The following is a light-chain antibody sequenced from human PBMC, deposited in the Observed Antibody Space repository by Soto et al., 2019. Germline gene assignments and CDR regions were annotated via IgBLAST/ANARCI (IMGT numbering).Light chain of an antibody. V-gene: IGKV3-11*01. CDR1: QSVGSY. Sequence: EIVLIQSPATLSLSPVERATLSCRASQSVGSYLAWYQHKPGQAPRLLISDASNRATGIPARFSGSGSETDFTLTIRSLEPEDSAVYYCQQRSNWPSLTFGGGTKGDIK. CDR2: DAS. CDR3: QQRSNWPSLT. J-gene: IGKJ4*01.